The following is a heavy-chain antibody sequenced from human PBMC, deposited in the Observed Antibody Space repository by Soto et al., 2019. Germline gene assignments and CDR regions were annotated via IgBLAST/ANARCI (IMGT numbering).Heavy chain of an antibody. J-gene: IGHJ4*02. V-gene: IGHV3-23*01. Sequence: GGSLRLSCAASGFTFSNYAMSWVRQAPGKGLEWVSLVSATAGTTYYTDSVKGRFTTSRDNSRNTVYLQMNSLREDDTAVYYCAKDRLAGGFDYWGQGTLVTVSS. CDR1: GFTFSNYA. CDR3: AKDRLAGGFDY. CDR2: VSATAGTT. D-gene: IGHD3-16*01.